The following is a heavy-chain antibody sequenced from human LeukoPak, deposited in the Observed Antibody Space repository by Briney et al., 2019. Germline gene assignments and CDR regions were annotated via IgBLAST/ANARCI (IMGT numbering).Heavy chain of an antibody. CDR1: GFTFTNYA. Sequence: TGGSLRLSCTASGFTFTNYAMAWVRQAPGKGLEWVSGISGGGYSTYYAESVKGRFSISRDNSKNTLSLQMHSLSAEDTAIYYCAKDRHGTVPDYFDSWGRGALVTVSS. V-gene: IGHV3-23*01. J-gene: IGHJ4*02. CDR2: ISGGGYST. D-gene: IGHD4-17*01. CDR3: AKDRHGTVPDYFDS.